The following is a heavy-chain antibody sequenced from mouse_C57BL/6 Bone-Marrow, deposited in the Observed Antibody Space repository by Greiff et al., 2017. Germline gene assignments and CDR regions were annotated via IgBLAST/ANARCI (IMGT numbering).Heavy chain of an antibody. Sequence: VQLQQSGPELVKPGASVKLSCKASGYNFTSYDINWVKQRPGQGLAWIGWIYPRDGSTTYDAKFKGKDTLTVDTSSSTAYMELHSLTSEDSAVYFCAKERMDYWGQGTSVTVSS. V-gene: IGHV1-85*01. J-gene: IGHJ4*01. CDR1: GYNFTSYD. CDR3: AKERMDY. CDR2: IYPRDGST.